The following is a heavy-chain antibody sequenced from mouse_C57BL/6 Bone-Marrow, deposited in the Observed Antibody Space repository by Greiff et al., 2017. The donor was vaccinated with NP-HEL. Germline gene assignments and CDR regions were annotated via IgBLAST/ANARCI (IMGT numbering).Heavy chain of an antibody. V-gene: IGHV3-6*01. D-gene: IGHD2-4*01. CDR2: ISYDGSN. CDR1: GYSITSGYY. Sequence: EVQRVESGPGLVKPSQSLSLTCSVTGYSITSGYYWNWIRQFPGNKLEWMGYISYDGSNNYNPSLKNRISITRDTSKNQFFLKLNSVTTEDTATYYCARENYDYDVESWFAYWGQGTLVTVSA. CDR3: ARENYDYDVESWFAY. J-gene: IGHJ3*01.